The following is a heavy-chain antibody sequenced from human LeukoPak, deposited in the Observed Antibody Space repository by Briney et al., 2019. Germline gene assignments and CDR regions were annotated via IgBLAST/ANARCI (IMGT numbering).Heavy chain of an antibody. CDR1: GFTFNSYN. D-gene: IGHD6-19*01. V-gene: IGHV3-21*01. CDR2: ISGSSSNI. J-gene: IGHJ4*02. CDR3: ARDTGIAVAREFDY. Sequence: GGSLRLSCAASGFTFNSYNMNWVRQVPGKGLEWVSFISGSSSNIYYADSVKGRFTISRDNAKNSLYLQMYSLRAEDTAVYYCARDTGIAVAREFDYWGQGTLVTVSS.